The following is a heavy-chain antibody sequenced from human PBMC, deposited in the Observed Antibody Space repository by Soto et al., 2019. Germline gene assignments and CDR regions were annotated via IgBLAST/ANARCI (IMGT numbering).Heavy chain of an antibody. J-gene: IGHJ4*02. D-gene: IGHD6-19*01. CDR3: VRGTVALAGSLDY. V-gene: IGHV1-2*02. CDR1: GYTFTGYY. CDR2: INPNTGDT. Sequence: QVQLVQSGAEMKKPGASVKVSCKASGYTFTGYYMHWVRQAPGQGLERMGWINPNTGDTNSAQKFQGRVTMTRDTSTNTAYMELSSLTSGDTAVYYCVRGTVALAGSLDYWGQGTLVTVSS.